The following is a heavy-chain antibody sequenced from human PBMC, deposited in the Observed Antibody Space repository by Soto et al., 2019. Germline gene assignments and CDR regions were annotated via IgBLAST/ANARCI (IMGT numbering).Heavy chain of an antibody. CDR3: AKRGSSSGWEERYFGL. D-gene: IGHD6-13*01. CDR1: GFTFSSYA. CDR2: ISGSGGST. J-gene: IGHJ2*01. V-gene: IGHV3-23*01. Sequence: EVQLLESGGGLVQPGGSLRLSCAASGFTFSSYAMSWVRQAPGKGLEWVSAISGSGGSTYYADSVKGRFTISRDNSTNTLYLQMNSLRAEDTAVYYCAKRGSSSGWEERYFGLWGRGTLVTVSS.